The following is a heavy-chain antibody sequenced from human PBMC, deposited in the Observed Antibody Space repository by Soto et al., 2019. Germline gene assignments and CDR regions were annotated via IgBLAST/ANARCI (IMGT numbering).Heavy chain of an antibody. Sequence: EVQLVESGGGLVKPGGSLRLSCAASGFTFSSYSMNWVRQAPGKGLEWVSSISSSSSYIYYADSVKGRFTISRDNAKNSLYLQMNSLRAEDTAVYYCAGATVSRVLDAFDIWGQGTMVTVSS. V-gene: IGHV3-21*01. CDR2: ISSSSSYI. CDR1: GFTFSSYS. CDR3: AGATVSRVLDAFDI. J-gene: IGHJ3*02. D-gene: IGHD4-17*01.